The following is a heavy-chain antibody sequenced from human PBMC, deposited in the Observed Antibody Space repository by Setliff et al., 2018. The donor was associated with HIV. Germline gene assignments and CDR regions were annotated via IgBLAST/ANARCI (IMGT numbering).Heavy chain of an antibody. CDR2: IIPIFGTA. J-gene: IGHJ4*02. V-gene: IGHV1-69*05. D-gene: IGHD4-17*01. CDR3: ARDHTYLTTLTRSSLYFDY. Sequence: SVKVSCKASGGTFSSYAISWVRQAPGQGLEWMGGIIPIFGTANYAQKFQGRVTITTDESTSTAYMELSSLRSEDTAVYYCARDHTYLTTLTRSSLYFDYWGQGTLVTVSS. CDR1: GGTFSSYA.